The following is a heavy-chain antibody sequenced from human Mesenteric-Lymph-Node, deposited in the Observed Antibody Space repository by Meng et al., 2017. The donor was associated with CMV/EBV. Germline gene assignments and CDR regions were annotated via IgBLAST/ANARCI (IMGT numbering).Heavy chain of an antibody. V-gene: IGHV4-59*04. CDR3: ARLFDN. CDR1: GGSISRHY. D-gene: IGHD2-21*02. Sequence: SETLSLTCTVSGGSISRHYWSWIRQPPGKGLEWIGSVYYTGTTYYNPSLTTRVTMSVDTSKNQFSLRLNSVTAADTAVYHCARLFDNWGQGTLVTVSS. J-gene: IGHJ4*02. CDR2: VYYTGTT.